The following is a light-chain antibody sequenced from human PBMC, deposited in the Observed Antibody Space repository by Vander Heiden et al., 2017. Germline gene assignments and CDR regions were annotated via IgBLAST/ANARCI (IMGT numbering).Light chain of an antibody. V-gene: IGKV1-39*01. CDR3: QQRYSLPLT. CDR2: GAS. J-gene: IGKJ4*01. Sequence: DIQMTQSPSSLSTSVGDRITITCRASQSISNYLNWYQPKPGRAPKLLIYGASSWQTKVPSRFSGSGSGTAFTLTIRSLLPEDFATYFCQQRYSLPLTFGGGTKVEIK. CDR1: QSISNY.